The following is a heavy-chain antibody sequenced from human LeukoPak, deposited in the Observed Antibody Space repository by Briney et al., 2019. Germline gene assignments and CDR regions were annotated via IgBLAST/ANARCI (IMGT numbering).Heavy chain of an antibody. CDR2: INHSGST. CDR3: ARVQRRAMVQGVAAGHFDY. CDR1: GGSFSGYY. J-gene: IGHJ4*02. Sequence: SETLSLTCAVYGGSFSGYYWSWIRQPPGKGLEWIGEINHSGSTNYNPSLKSRVTISVDTSKNQFSLKLSSATAADTAVYYCARVQRRAMVQGVAAGHFDYWGQGTLVTVSS. V-gene: IGHV4-34*01. D-gene: IGHD3-10*01.